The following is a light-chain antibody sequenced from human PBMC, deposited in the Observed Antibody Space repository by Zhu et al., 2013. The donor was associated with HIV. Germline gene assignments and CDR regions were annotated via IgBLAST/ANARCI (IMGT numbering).Light chain of an antibody. V-gene: IGLV1-47*01. CDR3: ATWDDSLSAWV. Sequence: QSVLTQPPSASGTPGQRATISCSGSNSNIGSTFVYWYQQLPGTAPKLLIYRNNQRPSWVPDRFSGSKSGTSASLAISGLRSEDEADYYCATWDDSLSAWVFGGGTKLTVL. J-gene: IGLJ3*02. CDR1: NSNIGSTF. CDR2: RNN.